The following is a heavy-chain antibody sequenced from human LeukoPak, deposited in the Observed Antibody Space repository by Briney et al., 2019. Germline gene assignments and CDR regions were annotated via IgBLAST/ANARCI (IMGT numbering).Heavy chain of an antibody. J-gene: IGHJ6*02. V-gene: IGHV3-74*01. CDR3: ASQGPRIAHYYYYGMDV. CDR2: INSDGSST. D-gene: IGHD6-13*01. Sequence: GGSLRLSCAASEFTFSAYWMHWVRQAPGKGLVWVSRINSDGSSTSYADSVKGRFTISRDNAKNTLYLQMNSLRAEDTAVYYCASQGPRIAHYYYYGMDVWGQGTTVTVSS. CDR1: EFTFSAYW.